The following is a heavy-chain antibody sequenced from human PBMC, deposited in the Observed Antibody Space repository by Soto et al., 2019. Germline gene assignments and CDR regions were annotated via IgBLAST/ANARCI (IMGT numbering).Heavy chain of an antibody. CDR1: GGSITHGGFS. J-gene: IGHJ4*02. CDR2: IGHLEKN. CDR3: ARGGGNDPFDS. D-gene: IGHD5-12*01. V-gene: IGHV4-30-2*06. Sequence: QLRLQESGSGVVRTSETLSLTCTVSGGSITHGGFSWSWIRQSPGKGMEWIGYIGHLEKNYFQPTFKSRLTMSIDRSKNQFSPNLSSVTAADRAVYYCARGGGNDPFDSWGQGVLVSVSS.